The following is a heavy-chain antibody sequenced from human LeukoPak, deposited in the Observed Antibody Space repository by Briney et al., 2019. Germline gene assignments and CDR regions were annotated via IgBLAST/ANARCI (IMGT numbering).Heavy chain of an antibody. Sequence: ASVKVSCKASGYTFTNYHINWMRLATGQGLEWMGWMNPGSGNIGYARKFQGRLTMTRNTSLSTAYMELSSLRSEDTAVYYCARGVGRENWFDPWGQGTLVTVSS. CDR2: MNPGSGNI. J-gene: IGHJ5*02. CDR3: ARGVGRENWFDP. CDR1: GYTFTNYH. V-gene: IGHV1-8*01.